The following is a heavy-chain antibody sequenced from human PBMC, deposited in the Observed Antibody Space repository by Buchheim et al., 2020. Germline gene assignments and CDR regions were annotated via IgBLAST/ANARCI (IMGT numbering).Heavy chain of an antibody. CDR2: ISSSGYTT. D-gene: IGHD5-18*01. Sequence: EVQVVESGGGLVQPGGSLRLSCAASGFTFSSHSMNWVRQAPGKGLEWVSYISSSGYTTYYAASVKGRFTISRADAKSSLYLQMNSLRAEDTAVYYCARDRYGYSYGAYYFDYWGQGTL. V-gene: IGHV3-48*01. J-gene: IGHJ4*02. CDR3: ARDRYGYSYGAYYFDY. CDR1: GFTFSSHS.